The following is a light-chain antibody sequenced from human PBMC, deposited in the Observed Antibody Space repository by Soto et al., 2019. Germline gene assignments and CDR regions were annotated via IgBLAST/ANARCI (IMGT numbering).Light chain of an antibody. V-gene: IGKV1-12*01. Sequence: DIQMTQSPSSVSASVGDRVTITCRASQDISSWLVWYQQKSGKAPQLLIYAASSLQSGVPSRFSRSGSATDFTLTSGSLHPADFATEVWQQGDTCTCNFGRGTK. CDR1: QDISSW. CDR3: QQGDTCTCN. J-gene: IGKJ2*02. CDR2: AAS.